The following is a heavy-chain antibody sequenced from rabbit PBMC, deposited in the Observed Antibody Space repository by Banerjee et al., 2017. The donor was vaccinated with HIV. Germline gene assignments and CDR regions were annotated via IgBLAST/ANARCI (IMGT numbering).Heavy chain of an antibody. J-gene: IGHJ4*01. CDR2: IYAGSSGNT. CDR1: GFSFSSSYW. CDR3: ATVVAGLYYFNL. D-gene: IGHD4-1*01. V-gene: IGHV1S45*01. Sequence: EESGGDLVKPEGSLTLTCTASGFSFSSSYWICWVRQAPGKGLEWIGCIYAGSSGNTYYASWAKGRFTISKASSTTVTLQMTSLTAADTATYFCATVVAGLYYFNLWGPGTLVTVS.